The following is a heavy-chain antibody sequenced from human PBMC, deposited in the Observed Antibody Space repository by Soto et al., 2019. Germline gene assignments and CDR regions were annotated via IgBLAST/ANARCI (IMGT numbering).Heavy chain of an antibody. V-gene: IGHV1-2*04. CDR1: GYTFTGYF. CDR2: INTNSGGT. J-gene: IGHJ6*02. CDR3: ARAPHFWSGYSGGYGMDV. D-gene: IGHD3-3*01. Sequence: ASVKVSCKASGYTFTGYFMHWVRQAPGQGLEWMGWINTNSGGTNYAQKFQDWVTMTRDTSISTAYRELSRLRSDDTAVYYCARAPHFWSGYSGGYGMDVWGQGTTVTVSS.